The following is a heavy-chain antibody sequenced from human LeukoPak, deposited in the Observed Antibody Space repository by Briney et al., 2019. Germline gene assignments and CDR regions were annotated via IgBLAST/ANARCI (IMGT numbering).Heavy chain of an antibody. CDR1: GGSISSSSYY. D-gene: IGHD3-3*01. Sequence: SETLSLTCTVSGGSISSSSYYWGWIRQPPGKGLEWIGSIYYSGSTYYNPSLKSRVTISVDTSKNQFALKLSSVTAADTAVYYCARGTLGITIFGVVYDAFDIWGQGTMVTVSS. V-gene: IGHV4-39*01. CDR2: IYYSGST. J-gene: IGHJ3*02. CDR3: ARGTLGITIFGVVYDAFDI.